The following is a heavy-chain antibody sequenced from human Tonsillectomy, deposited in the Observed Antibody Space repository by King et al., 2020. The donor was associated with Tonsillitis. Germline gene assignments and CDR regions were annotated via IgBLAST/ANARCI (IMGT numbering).Heavy chain of an antibody. D-gene: IGHD3-3*01. V-gene: IGHV3-11*01. CDR1: GFTFSDYY. Sequence: VQLVESGGGLVKPGGSLRLSCAASGFTFSDYYLSWSRQAPGKGLEGVSYISSIVSTNYFADSLKGRFTISRDNGKNSQYLQMNSLRAEDTAVYYCAREESRTIFGSHTSAFDYWGQGTLVTVSS. CDR3: AREESRTIFGSHTSAFDY. CDR2: ISSIVSTN. J-gene: IGHJ4*02.